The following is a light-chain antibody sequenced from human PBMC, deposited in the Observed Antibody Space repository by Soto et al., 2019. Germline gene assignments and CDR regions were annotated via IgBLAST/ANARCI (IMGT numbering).Light chain of an antibody. CDR1: QSISSW. CDR2: KAS. J-gene: IGKJ2*01. CDR3: QQYNSDST. V-gene: IGKV1-5*03. Sequence: DIQMTQSPSTLSASVGDSVTITCRASQSISSWLAWYQQKPGKAPKLLIYKASSLESGVPSRFSGSGSGTEFTLTISSLQPDDFATYYCQQYNSDSTFGQGTKLEIK.